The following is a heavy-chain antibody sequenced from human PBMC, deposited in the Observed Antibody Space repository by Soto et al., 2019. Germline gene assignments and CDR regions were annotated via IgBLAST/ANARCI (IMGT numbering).Heavy chain of an antibody. Sequence: PSETLSLTCTVSGGSISSSSYYWGWIRQPPGKGLKWIGSIYYSGSTYYNPSLKSRVTISVDTSKNQFSLKLSSVTAADTAVYYCARRTVGIAVAERSGYYYFDYWGQGTLVTVSS. CDR2: IYYSGST. CDR3: ARRTVGIAVAERSGYYYFDY. J-gene: IGHJ4*02. V-gene: IGHV4-39*01. D-gene: IGHD6-19*01. CDR1: GGSISSSSYY.